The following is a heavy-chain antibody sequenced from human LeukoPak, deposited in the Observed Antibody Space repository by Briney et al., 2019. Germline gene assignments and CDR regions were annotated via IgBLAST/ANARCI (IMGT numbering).Heavy chain of an antibody. Sequence: PGGSLRLSCVASEFTSSRYWMSWVRQAPGKGLEWVANIKQDGSAKYYVDSVKGRFTISRDNAKTSLYLQMNSLRAEDTAVYYCARDLSGVTGYTYGRGIDYWGQGTLVTVSS. CDR3: ARDLSGVTGYTYGRGIDY. V-gene: IGHV3-7*01. CDR1: EFTSSRYW. CDR2: IKQDGSAK. J-gene: IGHJ4*02. D-gene: IGHD5-18*01.